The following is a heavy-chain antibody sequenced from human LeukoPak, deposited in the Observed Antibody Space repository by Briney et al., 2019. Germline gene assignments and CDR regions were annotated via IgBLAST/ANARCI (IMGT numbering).Heavy chain of an antibody. CDR2: INSDGSST. Sequence: PGGSLRLSCAVSGFTFSSYWMHWVRQAPGKGLVWVACINSDGSSTTYADSEKGRSTISRDNAKNTLYLQMNSLRAEDTAVYYCARSPNCGGDCSWGQGTLVTVSS. CDR1: GFTFSSYW. J-gene: IGHJ5*02. CDR3: ARSPNCGGDCS. V-gene: IGHV3-74*03. D-gene: IGHD2-21*02.